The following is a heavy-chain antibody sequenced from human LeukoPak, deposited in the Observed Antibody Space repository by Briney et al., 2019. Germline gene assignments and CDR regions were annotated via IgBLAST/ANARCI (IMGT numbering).Heavy chain of an antibody. J-gene: IGHJ5*02. V-gene: IGHV3-21*01. CDR3: AREQGNPRWFDP. Sequence: GGSLRLSCAASGFTLSSYSMNWVRQAPGKGLEWVSSISSSSSYIYYADSVKGRFTISRDNAKNPLYLQMNSLRAEDTAVYYCAREQGNPRWFDPWGQGTLVTVSS. CDR2: ISSSSSYI. CDR1: GFTLSSYS. D-gene: IGHD4-23*01.